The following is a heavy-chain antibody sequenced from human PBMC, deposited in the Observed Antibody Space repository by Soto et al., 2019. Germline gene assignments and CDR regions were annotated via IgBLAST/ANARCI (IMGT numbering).Heavy chain of an antibody. Sequence: PSETRSLTCTVSGGSIRSGDYYWSWIRQTPERGLEWCGYVHYSGNTFYNPSLKSRATISLDTSRNQFSLNLSSVTAADSAVYYCAREIMAADHFDYWGQGALVTVSS. CDR1: GGSIRSGDYY. CDR3: AREIMAADHFDY. V-gene: IGHV4-30-4*01. CDR2: VHYSGNT. J-gene: IGHJ4*02. D-gene: IGHD6-13*01.